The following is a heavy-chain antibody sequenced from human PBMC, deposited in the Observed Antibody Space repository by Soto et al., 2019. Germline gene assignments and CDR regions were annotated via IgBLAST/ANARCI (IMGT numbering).Heavy chain of an antibody. Sequence: GGSLRLSCAASGYSFSGSAIHWVRQASGKGLEWVGRVAGKNENYVTTYAASVQGRFSLSRDNSKNTLYLQMNSLRAEDTAVYYCARDRNWNDGYFDYWGQGTLVTVSS. D-gene: IGHD1-1*01. J-gene: IGHJ4*02. V-gene: IGHV3-73*01. CDR2: VAGKNENYVT. CDR3: ARDRNWNDGYFDY. CDR1: GYSFSGSA.